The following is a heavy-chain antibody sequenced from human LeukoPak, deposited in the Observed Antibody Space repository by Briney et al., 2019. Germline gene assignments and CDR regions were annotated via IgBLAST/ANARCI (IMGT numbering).Heavy chain of an antibody. CDR3: ARRNPTAAGFD. V-gene: IGHV4-59*08. D-gene: IGHD6-13*01. Sequence: SETLSLTCTVSGASISGHYWNWIRQPPGKGLEWIGYIYDSGCTNYNPSLKSRVTFSDDTSKNQFSLKLTSVTAADTAVYYCARRNPTAAGFDWGQGTLVTVSS. CDR2: IYDSGCT. J-gene: IGHJ4*02. CDR1: GASISGHY.